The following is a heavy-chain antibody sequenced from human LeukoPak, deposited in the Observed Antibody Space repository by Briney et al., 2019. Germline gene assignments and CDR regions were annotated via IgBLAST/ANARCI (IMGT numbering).Heavy chain of an antibody. D-gene: IGHD3-22*01. CDR1: GFTFITSA. CDR3: ARPITTYYYDSSGPFEY. V-gene: IGHV3-30*04. J-gene: IGHJ4*02. Sequence: PGRSLRLSCAASGFTFITSAMHWVRQGPGKGLEWVAVISYDGVNIYYADSVKGRFTISRDNSKNTLYLQMHSLRAEDTAVYYCARPITTYYYDSSGPFEYWGQATLVTVST. CDR2: ISYDGVNI.